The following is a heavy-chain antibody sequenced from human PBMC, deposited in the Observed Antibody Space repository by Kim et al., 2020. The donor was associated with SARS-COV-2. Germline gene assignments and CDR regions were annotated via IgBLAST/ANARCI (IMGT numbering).Heavy chain of an antibody. D-gene: IGHD1-1*01. CDR1: GGTFSSYA. V-gene: IGHV1-69*13. Sequence: SVKVSCKASGGTFSSYAISWVRQAPGQGLEWMGGIIPIFGTANYAQKFQGRVTITADESTSTAYMELSSLRSEDTAVYYCASLHGTTGTTDFDYWGQGTLVTVSS. CDR2: IIPIFGTA. CDR3: ASLHGTTGTTDFDY. J-gene: IGHJ4*02.